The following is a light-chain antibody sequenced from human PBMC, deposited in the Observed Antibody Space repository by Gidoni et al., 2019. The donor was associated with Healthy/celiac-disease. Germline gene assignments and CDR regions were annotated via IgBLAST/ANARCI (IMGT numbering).Light chain of an antibody. J-gene: IGKJ5*01. V-gene: IGKV3-11*01. CDR1: QRVSSY. CDR2: DAS. CDR3: QQRSNWPPVT. Sequence: EIVLTQSPATLSLSPGERATLSCRASQRVSSYLAWYQQKPGQAPRLLSYDASNRATGIPDRFSGSGSGTDFTLTISSLEPEDFAVYYCQQRSNWPPVTFGQGTRLEIK.